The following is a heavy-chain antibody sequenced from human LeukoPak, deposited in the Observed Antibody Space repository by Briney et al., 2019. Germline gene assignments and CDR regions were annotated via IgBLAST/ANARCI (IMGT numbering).Heavy chain of an antibody. Sequence: ASVKVSCKASGYTFTSYDINWERQATGQGLEWMGWVNPNSGNTGYAQKFQGRVTMTRNTSISTAYMELSSLRSEDTAVYYCASSIVGAVRGAFDIWGQGTMVTVSS. J-gene: IGHJ3*02. D-gene: IGHD1-26*01. CDR1: GYTFTSYD. CDR2: VNPNSGNT. CDR3: ASSIVGAVRGAFDI. V-gene: IGHV1-8*01.